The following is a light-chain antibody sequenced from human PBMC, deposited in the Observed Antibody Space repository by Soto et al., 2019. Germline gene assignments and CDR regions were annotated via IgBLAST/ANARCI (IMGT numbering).Light chain of an antibody. CDR1: QTISSW. CDR2: DAS. J-gene: IGKJ4*01. Sequence: DIQMTQSPSTLSASVGDRVTITCRASQTISSWLAWYQQKPGNAPKLLIYDASSLERGVPSRFSGSGSGTEFTLTISSLQPDDFATYYCQHYNSDPLTFGGGTKVEIK. V-gene: IGKV1-5*01. CDR3: QHYNSDPLT.